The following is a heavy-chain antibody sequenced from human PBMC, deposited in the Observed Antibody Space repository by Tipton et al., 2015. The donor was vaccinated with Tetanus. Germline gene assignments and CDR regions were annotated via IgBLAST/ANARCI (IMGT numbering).Heavy chain of an antibody. CDR3: ARDWVGAAAEAH. CDR1: GFTVSSNY. D-gene: IGHD6-13*01. V-gene: IGHV3-53*01. Sequence: SLRLSCAASGFTVSSNYMSWVRQAPGKGLEWVSVIYSGGSTYYADSVKGRFTISRDNSKNTLYLQMNSLRAEDTAVYYCARDWVGAAAEAHWGQGTLVTVSS. J-gene: IGHJ4*02. CDR2: IYSGGST.